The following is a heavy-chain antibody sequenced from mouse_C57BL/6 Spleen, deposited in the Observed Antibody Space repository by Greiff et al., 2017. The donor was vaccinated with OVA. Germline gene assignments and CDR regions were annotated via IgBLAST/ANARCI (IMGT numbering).Heavy chain of an antibody. J-gene: IGHJ3*01. D-gene: IGHD2-5*01. V-gene: IGHV1-82*01. CDR1: GYAFSSSW. CDR3: ARGAYYSNYEAY. Sequence: VKLMESGPELVKPGASVKISCKASGYAFSSSWMNWVKQRPGKGLEWIGRIYPGDGDTNYNGKFKGKATLTADKSSSTAYMQLSSLTSEDSAVYCCARGAYYSNYEAYWGQGTLVTVSA. CDR2: IYPGDGDT.